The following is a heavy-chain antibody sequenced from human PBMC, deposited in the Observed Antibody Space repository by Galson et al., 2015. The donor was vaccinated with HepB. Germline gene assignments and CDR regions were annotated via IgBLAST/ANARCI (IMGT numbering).Heavy chain of an antibody. CDR2: INGGNGNT. CDR3: ARGDYDSSGFHYANYYYCGLDV. Sequence: SVKVSCKASGYTFTSYALHWVRQAPGQRLEWMGWINGGNGNTKYSQKFQGRVTITRDTSASTAYMELSSLTSEDTAVYYCARGDYDSSGFHYANYYYCGLDVWGQGTTVTVSS. CDR1: GYTFTSYA. J-gene: IGHJ6*02. V-gene: IGHV1-3*01. D-gene: IGHD3-22*01.